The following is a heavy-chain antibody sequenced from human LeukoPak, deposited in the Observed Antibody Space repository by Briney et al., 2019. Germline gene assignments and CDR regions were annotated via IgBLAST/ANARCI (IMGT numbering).Heavy chain of an antibody. Sequence: GGSLRLSCAASGFTFSIYGMHWVRQAPGKGLEWVAVIWYDGSNKYYADSVKGRFTISRDNSKNTLYLQMNSLRAEDTAVYYCARDSLAYCGGDCYSDYWGQGTLVTVSS. CDR2: IWYDGSNK. D-gene: IGHD2-21*02. CDR3: ARDSLAYCGGDCYSDY. V-gene: IGHV3-33*01. J-gene: IGHJ4*02. CDR1: GFTFSIYG.